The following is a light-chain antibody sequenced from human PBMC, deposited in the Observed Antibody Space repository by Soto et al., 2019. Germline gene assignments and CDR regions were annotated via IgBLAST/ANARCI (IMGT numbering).Light chain of an antibody. CDR2: NID. V-gene: IGLV1-44*01. CDR3: ASWDDRLSGPI. CDR1: SSNIGSNS. J-gene: IGLJ7*01. Sequence: QYVMTQPPSASGTPGQRVTISCSGSSSNIGSNSVNWYQQLPGTAPKLLIYNIDQRPSGVPDRFLGSKSGSSASLAISGLQSEDEADYYCASWDDRLSGPIFGGGTQLTVL.